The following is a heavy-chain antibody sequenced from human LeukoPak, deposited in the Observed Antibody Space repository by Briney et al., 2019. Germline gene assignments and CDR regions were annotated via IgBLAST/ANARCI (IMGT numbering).Heavy chain of an antibody. J-gene: IGHJ3*02. D-gene: IGHD2-15*01. V-gene: IGHV1-46*01. CDR3: AREDCSGGSCYSLSLTPVFHVFDI. Sequence: ASVKVSCKASGYTFTTYYMHWVRQAPGQGFEWMGIINPSGGSTNYAQKFQGRVTMTRDTSTSTAYMELRSLRSDDTAVYYCAREDCSGGSCYSLSLTPVFHVFDIWGQGTMVTVSS. CDR2: INPSGGST. CDR1: GYTFTTYY.